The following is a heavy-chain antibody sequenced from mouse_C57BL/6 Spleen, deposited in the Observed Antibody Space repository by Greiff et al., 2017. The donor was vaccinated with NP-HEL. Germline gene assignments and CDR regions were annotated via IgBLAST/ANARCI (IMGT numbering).Heavy chain of an antibody. D-gene: IGHD1-1*01. J-gene: IGHJ2*01. CDR2: IRSKSNNYAT. CDR1: GFSFNTYA. CDR3: VRESYSSSHYYLDY. V-gene: IGHV10-1*01. Sequence: EVQVVESGGGLVQPKGSLKLSCAASGFSFNTYAMNWVRQAPGKGLEWVARIRSKSNNYATYYAVSVKDRFTISRDDTESMIDLQMNNMKTDDTAMDYCVRESYSSSHYYLDYWGQGTTLTVSS.